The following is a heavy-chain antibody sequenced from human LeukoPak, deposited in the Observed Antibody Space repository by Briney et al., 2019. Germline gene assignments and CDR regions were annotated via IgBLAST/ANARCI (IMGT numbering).Heavy chain of an antibody. CDR3: ATSGTYRFDY. CDR1: GFIFSNYN. V-gene: IGHV3-48*02. CDR2: ISSSGRTT. Sequence: PGGSLRLSCAASGFIFSNYNMNWVRQAPGKGLEWISYISSSGRTTNYADSVKGRFTISRDNAKNSLYLQMNSLKDGDTAVYYCATSGTYRFDYWGQGTLVTVSS. D-gene: IGHD1-26*01. J-gene: IGHJ4*02.